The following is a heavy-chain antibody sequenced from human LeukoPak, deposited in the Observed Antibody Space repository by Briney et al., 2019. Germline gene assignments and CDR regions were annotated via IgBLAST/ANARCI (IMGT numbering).Heavy chain of an antibody. D-gene: IGHD6-13*01. V-gene: IGHV3-21*01. CDR2: ISSSSSYI. J-gene: IGHJ4*02. Sequence: GGSLRLSCAASGFTFSTYSMNWVRQAPGKRLEWVSSISSSSSYIYYADSVKGRFTISRDNAKNSLYLRMNSLGAEDTAVYYCARESAAGRTRGDGFFDYWGQGTLVTVSS. CDR3: ARESAAGRTRGDGFFDY. CDR1: GFTFSTYS.